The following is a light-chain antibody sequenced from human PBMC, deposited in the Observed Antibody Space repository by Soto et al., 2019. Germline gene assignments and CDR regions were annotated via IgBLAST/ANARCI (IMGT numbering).Light chain of an antibody. V-gene: IGKV1-27*01. CDR1: QCIGNY. J-gene: IGKJ5*01. CDR3: QVYNNGPPG. CDR2: GAS. Sequence: DIQITQSPSSLSASVVDRVTITFRASQCIGNYLAWYQHKPGKVPKLLIYGASTLQSRVPSRFSGGGSGTAFTLTISGLQIEDLATYYCQVYNNGPPGFGQGTRLEI.